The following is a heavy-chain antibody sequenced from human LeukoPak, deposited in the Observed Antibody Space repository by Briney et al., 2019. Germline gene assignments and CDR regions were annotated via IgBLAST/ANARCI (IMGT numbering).Heavy chain of an antibody. CDR3: VTSKIVVGGAFDF. J-gene: IGHJ3*01. CDR2: IYYSGST. D-gene: IGHD3-22*01. CDR1: GGSISSYY. Sequence: NPSETLSLTCTVSGGSISSYYWSWIRQPPGKGLEWIGYIYYSGSTNYNPSLKSRITISVDTSKNQFSLNLSSVTATDTAVYYCVTSKIVVGGAFDFWGQGTMGTVSS. V-gene: IGHV4-59*08.